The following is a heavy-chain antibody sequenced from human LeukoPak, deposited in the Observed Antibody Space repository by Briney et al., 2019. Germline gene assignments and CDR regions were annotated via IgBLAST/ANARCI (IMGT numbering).Heavy chain of an antibody. V-gene: IGHV3-11*04. CDR1: GFTFSDYY. J-gene: IGHJ4*02. Sequence: PGGSLRLSCAASGFTFSDYYMSWIRQAPGKGLEWISFISSSGSTRYYADSVKGRFTISRDTTKNSLYLQMISLRADDTAVYYCARGRASFYFDYWAQGTLVTVSS. CDR2: ISSSGSTR. D-gene: IGHD3-10*01. CDR3: ARGRASFYFDY.